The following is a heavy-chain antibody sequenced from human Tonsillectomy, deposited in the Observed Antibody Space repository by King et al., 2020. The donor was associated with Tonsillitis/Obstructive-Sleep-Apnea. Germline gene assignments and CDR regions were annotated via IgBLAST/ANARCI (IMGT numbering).Heavy chain of an antibody. J-gene: IGHJ4*02. CDR1: GGSFSGYY. CDR2: INHSGST. D-gene: IGHD3-22*01. Sequence: VQLQQWGAGLLKPSEPLSLTCAVYGGSFSGYYWSWIRQPPGKGLEWIGEINHSGSTNYNPSLKSRVTISVDTSKNQFSLKLSSVTAADTAVYYCARGAEGVYYYDSSGYYNYWGQGTLVTVSS. V-gene: IGHV4-34*01. CDR3: ARGAEGVYYYDSSGYYNY.